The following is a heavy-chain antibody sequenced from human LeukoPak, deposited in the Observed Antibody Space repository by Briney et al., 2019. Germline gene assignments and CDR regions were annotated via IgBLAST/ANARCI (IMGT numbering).Heavy chain of an antibody. D-gene: IGHD5-18*01. CDR3: ARDLRRYSYGFYGMDV. CDR2: ISYDGSNK. CDR1: GFTFSSYA. J-gene: IGHJ6*02. V-gene: IGHV3-30*04. Sequence: GGSLRLSCAASGFTFSSYAMHWVRQAPGKGLEWVAVISYDGSNKYYADSVKGRFTISRDNSKNTLYLQMNSLRAEDTAVYYCARDLRRYSYGFYGMDVWGQGTTVTVSS.